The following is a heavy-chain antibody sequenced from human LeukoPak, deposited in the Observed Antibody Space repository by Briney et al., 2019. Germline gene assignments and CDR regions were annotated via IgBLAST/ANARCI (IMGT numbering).Heavy chain of an antibody. CDR1: GFTFSSYE. V-gene: IGHV3-48*03. Sequence: GGSLRLSCVASGFTFSSYEMNWVRQAPGKGLEWLSYISSSGSSIYYADSVKGRFTISRDNAKNSLYLQMNRLGAEDTAVYYCARESYYDFWSGYYTGANYFDHWGQGTLVTVSS. J-gene: IGHJ4*02. CDR3: ARESYYDFWSGYYTGANYFDH. D-gene: IGHD3-3*01. CDR2: ISSSGSSI.